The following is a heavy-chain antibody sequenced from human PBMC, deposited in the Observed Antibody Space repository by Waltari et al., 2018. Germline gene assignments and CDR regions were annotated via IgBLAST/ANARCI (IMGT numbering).Heavy chain of an antibody. J-gene: IGHJ2*01. CDR1: GGSISSYY. CDR2: IYYSGST. D-gene: IGHD2-2*01. V-gene: IGHV4-59*01. Sequence: QVQLQESGPGLVKPSETLSLTCTVSGGSISSYYWTWIRQPPGKGLEWIGYIYYSGSTNYNPSLKSRVTISVDTSKNQFSLKLSSVTAADTAVYYCAREAMPTYWYFDLWGRGTLVTVSS. CDR3: AREAMPTYWYFDL.